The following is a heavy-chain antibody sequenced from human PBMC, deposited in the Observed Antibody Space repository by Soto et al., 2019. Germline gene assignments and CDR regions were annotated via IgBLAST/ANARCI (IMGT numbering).Heavy chain of an antibody. J-gene: IGHJ4*02. CDR1: GFSFGSYA. CDR3: ARWSYLDY. V-gene: IGHV3-23*01. D-gene: IGHD3-3*01. Sequence: GGSLRLSCAASGFSFGSYALSWVRQAPGRGLEWVSTISGSDGKTFYADSVKGRFSISRDTSQNTLYLQMNSLRADDTAIYYCARWSYLDYWGQGTRVTVSS. CDR2: ISGSDGKT.